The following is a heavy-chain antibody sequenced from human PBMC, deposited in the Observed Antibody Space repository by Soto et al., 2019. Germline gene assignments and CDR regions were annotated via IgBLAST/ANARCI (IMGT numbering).Heavy chain of an antibody. CDR3: GRVMRSLLSITALDT. J-gene: IGHJ5*02. CDR2: IDPSGGKT. CDR1: GYTFTRDQ. D-gene: IGHD3-10*01. V-gene: IGHV1-46*01. Sequence: ASVKDSCKASGYTFTRDQIHWVRQAPGQGLEWMGMIDPSGGKTNYAQKFQGRVTMTRDTSTSTVYMALSSLRSEDTAIYFCGRVMRSLLSITALDTWGQGTLVTVSS.